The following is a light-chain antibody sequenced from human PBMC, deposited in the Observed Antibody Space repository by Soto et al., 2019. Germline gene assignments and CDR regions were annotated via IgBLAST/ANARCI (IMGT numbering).Light chain of an antibody. CDR3: QQYHNGPPPYT. CDR2: GAS. Sequence: EIVMTQSPATLSVSPGSRSTLSCRASQTVASNLAWYQQKPDQAPRLLIHGASTRATGVPARFSGSGSGAEVTLTISSLQSEDFAVYYCQQYHNGPPPYTFGEGTKLQIK. CDR1: QTVASN. V-gene: IGKV3-15*01. J-gene: IGKJ2*01.